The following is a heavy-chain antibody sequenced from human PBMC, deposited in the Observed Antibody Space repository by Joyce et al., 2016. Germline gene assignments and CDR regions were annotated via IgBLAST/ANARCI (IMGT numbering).Heavy chain of an antibody. J-gene: IGHJ4*02. D-gene: IGHD3-10*01. CDR3: ASGFNFKGRSFFDY. CDR2: IYHNEST. CDR1: GASVSSGGYS. Sequence: QLQLQESGSGLVKPSQTLSLTCAVSGASVSSGGYSWSWLRQTPGKGLEWIGYIYHNESTYYNPTLKSRVTIAVDRAKNQFSLKLASVTAADTAVYYCASGFNFKGRSFFDYWGQGALVTVSS. V-gene: IGHV4-30-2*01.